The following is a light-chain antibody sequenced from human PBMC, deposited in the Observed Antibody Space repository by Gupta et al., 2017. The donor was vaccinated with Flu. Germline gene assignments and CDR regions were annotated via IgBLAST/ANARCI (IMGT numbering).Light chain of an antibody. V-gene: IGLV8-61*01. CDR3: ALYRDGGFWV. Sequence: QTVVTPEPSFSVSPGGTVTLTCGLNSGSVSATHYPSWYQQAPGQAPRTLIYNTSARSSGVPDRFSGSILGSKAALTITGAQADDESDYSCALYRDGGFWVFGGGTKLTVL. CDR2: NTS. CDR1: SGSVSATHY. J-gene: IGLJ3*02.